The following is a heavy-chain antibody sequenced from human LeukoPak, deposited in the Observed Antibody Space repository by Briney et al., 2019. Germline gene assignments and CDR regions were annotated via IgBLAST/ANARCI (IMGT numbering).Heavy chain of an antibody. J-gene: IGHJ5*02. D-gene: IGHD3-10*01. V-gene: IGHV1-69*05. CDR1: GGTFSSYA. Sequence: SVKVSCKASGGTFSSYAISWVRQAPGQGLELMGRIIPIFGTANYAQKFQGRVTITTDESTSTAYMELSSLRSEDTAVYYCARGDYYGSGSYYENWFDPWGQGTLVTVSS. CDR2: IIPIFGTA. CDR3: ARGDYYGSGSYYENWFDP.